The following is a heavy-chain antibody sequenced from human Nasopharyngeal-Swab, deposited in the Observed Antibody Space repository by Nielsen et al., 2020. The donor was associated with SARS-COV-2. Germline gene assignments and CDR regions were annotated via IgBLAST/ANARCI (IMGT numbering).Heavy chain of an antibody. CDR3: ARVLDGYNGFDY. D-gene: IGHD5-24*01. Sequence: GESLKISCAASGLSVSSNYMSWVRQAPGKGLEWVSIIYPGGSTYYADSVKGRFTISRDSSRNTLYLQMNSLTAEDTAVYYCARVLDGYNGFDYWGQGTLVTASS. CDR2: IYPGGST. J-gene: IGHJ4*02. V-gene: IGHV3-53*01. CDR1: GLSVSSNY.